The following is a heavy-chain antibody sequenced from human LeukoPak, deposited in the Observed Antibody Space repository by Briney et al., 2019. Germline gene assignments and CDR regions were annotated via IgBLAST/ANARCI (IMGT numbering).Heavy chain of an antibody. CDR2: ISAYNGNT. CDR1: GYTFTSYG. CDR3: ARVPLYDSSGYYYPH. V-gene: IGHV1-18*01. D-gene: IGHD3-22*01. J-gene: IGHJ1*01. Sequence: ASVKVSCKASGYTFTSYGISWVRQAPGQGLEWMGWISAYNGNTNYAQKLQGRVTMTTDTSTSTAYMELRSLRSDDTAVYYCARVPLYDSSGYYYPHWGQGTLVTVSS.